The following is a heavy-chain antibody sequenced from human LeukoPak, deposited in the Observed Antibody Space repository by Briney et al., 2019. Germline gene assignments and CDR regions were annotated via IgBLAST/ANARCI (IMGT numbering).Heavy chain of an antibody. J-gene: IGHJ4*02. CDR1: GFTFSRYG. CDR3: VKDGGANHFVSGTYFDS. V-gene: IGHV3-30*18. Sequence: GGSLRLSCAASGFTFSRYGMHWVRQAPGKGLEWVAVISYDGSNKYYADSVKGRFTISRDNSKDTLYLQMNSLRPADTAFYYCVKDGGANHFVSGTYFDSWGQGILVIVSS. D-gene: IGHD3-10*01. CDR2: ISYDGSNK.